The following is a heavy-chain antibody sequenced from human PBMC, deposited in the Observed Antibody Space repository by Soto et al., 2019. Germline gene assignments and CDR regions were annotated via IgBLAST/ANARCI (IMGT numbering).Heavy chain of an antibody. V-gene: IGHV4-34*01. D-gene: IGHD6-19*01. CDR1: GGSFSGYY. Sequence: SETLSLTCAVYGGSFSGYYWSWIRQPPGKGLEWIGEINHSGSTNYNPSLKSRVTISVDTSKNQFSLKLSSVTAADTAVYYCARGRGGWSDYYYYYYGMDVWGQGTAVTVSS. J-gene: IGHJ6*02. CDR3: ARGRGGWSDYYYYYYGMDV. CDR2: INHSGST.